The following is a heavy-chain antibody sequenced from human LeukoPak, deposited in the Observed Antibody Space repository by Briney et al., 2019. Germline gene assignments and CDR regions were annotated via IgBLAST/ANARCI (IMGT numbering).Heavy chain of an antibody. D-gene: IGHD2-15*01. Sequence: PGGSLRLXCKGSGYSFTSYWIGWVRQMPGKGLEWMGIIYPGDSDTRYSPSFQGQVTISADKSISTAYLQWSSLKASDTAMYYCARQSSDGYCSGGSCYHPDAFDIWGQGTMVTVSS. J-gene: IGHJ3*02. CDR2: IYPGDSDT. CDR3: ARQSSDGYCSGGSCYHPDAFDI. CDR1: GYSFTSYW. V-gene: IGHV5-51*01.